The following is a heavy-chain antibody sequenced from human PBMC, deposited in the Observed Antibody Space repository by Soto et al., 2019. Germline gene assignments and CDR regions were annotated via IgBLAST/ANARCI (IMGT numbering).Heavy chain of an antibody. Sequence: ASVKVSCKASGYTFTSYDINWVRQATGQGLEWMGWMNPNSGNTGYAQKFQGRVTMTRNTSISTANMELSSLRSEDTAVYYCARGWGITIFGVVIEGDAFDIWGQGTMVTVSS. CDR1: GYTFTSYD. V-gene: IGHV1-8*01. CDR2: MNPNSGNT. J-gene: IGHJ3*02. D-gene: IGHD3-3*01. CDR3: ARGWGITIFGVVIEGDAFDI.